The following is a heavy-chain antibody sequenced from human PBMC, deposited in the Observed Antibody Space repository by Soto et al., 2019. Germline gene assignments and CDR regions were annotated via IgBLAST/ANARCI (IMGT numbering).Heavy chain of an antibody. CDR3: AKGVPGIAVAGTGYFQH. Sequence: EVQLLESGGGLVQPGGSLRLSCAASGFTFSSYAMSWVRQAPGKGLAWVSGIRGSGDSTYYADSVKGRFTISRDNSKNTLYLQMNSRGAEDTAVYYCAKGVPGIAVAGTGYFQHWGQGTLVTVSS. D-gene: IGHD6-19*01. CDR2: IRGSGDST. CDR1: GFTFSSYA. V-gene: IGHV3-23*01. J-gene: IGHJ1*01.